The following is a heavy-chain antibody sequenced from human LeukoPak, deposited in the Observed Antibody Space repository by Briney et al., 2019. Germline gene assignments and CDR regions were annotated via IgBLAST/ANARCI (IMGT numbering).Heavy chain of an antibody. Sequence: GGSLRLSCVASGFTFNLYGMHWVRQAPGKGLEWVAFIRYDGSNKYYADSVKGRFTISRDNSKNTLYLQMNSLRTEDTAVYYCAKDTRVIVGQYYWGQGTLVTVSS. CDR2: IRYDGSNK. J-gene: IGHJ4*02. CDR1: GFTFNLYG. CDR3: AKDTRVIVGQYY. V-gene: IGHV3-30*02. D-gene: IGHD2-15*01.